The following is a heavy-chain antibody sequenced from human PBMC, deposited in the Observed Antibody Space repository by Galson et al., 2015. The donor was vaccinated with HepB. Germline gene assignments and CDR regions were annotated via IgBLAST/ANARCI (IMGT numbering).Heavy chain of an antibody. V-gene: IGHV3-23*01. CDR1: GFTFSSYA. CDR2: ISGSVGSL. D-gene: IGHD3/OR15-3a*01. CDR3: ALAWTNYWYFDL. Sequence: SLRLSCAASGFTFSSYAMSWVRQAPGKGLEWVSSISGSVGSLHYADSVKGRFTISRDNSKNTLYLQMNSLEAKDTAIYYCALAWTNYWYFDLWGRGTLVTVSS. J-gene: IGHJ2*01.